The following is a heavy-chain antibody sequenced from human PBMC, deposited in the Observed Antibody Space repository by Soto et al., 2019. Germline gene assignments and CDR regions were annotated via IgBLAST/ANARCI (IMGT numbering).Heavy chain of an antibody. CDR2: ISSSGSTI. D-gene: IGHD3-16*01. CDR3: VKGVSYAFDI. V-gene: IGHV3-11*01. J-gene: IGHJ3*02. CDR1: GFTFTDYY. Sequence: GGSLRLSCAASGFTFTDYYMTWIRQAPGKGLEWVSYISSSGSTIYYADSVKGRFTISRDNAKNSLYLQMNSLRAEDTAVYYCVKGVSYAFDIWGQGTMVTVSS.